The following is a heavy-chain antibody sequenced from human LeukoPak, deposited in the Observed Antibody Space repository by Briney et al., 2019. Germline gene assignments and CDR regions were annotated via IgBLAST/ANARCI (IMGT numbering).Heavy chain of an antibody. J-gene: IGHJ4*01. V-gene: IGHV2-5*02. CDR3: AHSSRTYYYDSSGFDY. D-gene: IGHD3-22*01. Sequence: SGPTLVKPTQTLTLTCTFSGFSLRTSGVGVGWIRQPPGKALEWLALIYWDDDKRYSPSLKSRLTITKDTSKNQVVLTMTNMDPLDTATYYSAHSSRTYYYDSSGFDYSGQGTLVTVSS. CDR2: IYWDDDK. CDR1: GFSLRTSGVG.